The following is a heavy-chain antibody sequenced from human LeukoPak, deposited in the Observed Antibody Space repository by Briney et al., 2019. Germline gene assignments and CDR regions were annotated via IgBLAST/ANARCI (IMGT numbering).Heavy chain of an antibody. Sequence: GGSLRLSCAASGFTFSSYWMSWVRQAPGKGLEWVANIKQDGSEKYYVDSVKGRFAISRDNSKNTLYLQMNSLRAEDTALYYCARDASYGSGSFDIWGQGTMVTVSS. CDR1: GFTFSSYW. V-gene: IGHV3-7*03. CDR3: ARDASYGSGSFDI. J-gene: IGHJ3*02. D-gene: IGHD4-17*01. CDR2: IKQDGSEK.